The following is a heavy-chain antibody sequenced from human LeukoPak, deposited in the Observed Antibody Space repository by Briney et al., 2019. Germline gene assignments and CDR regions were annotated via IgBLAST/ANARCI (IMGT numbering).Heavy chain of an antibody. J-gene: IGHJ4*02. V-gene: IGHV3-30*04. CDR1: GFTFSSYA. CDR2: ISYDGSNE. CDR3: ARDFSDVRGNIFDS. D-gene: IGHD3-10*02. Sequence: GGSLRLSCAASGFTFSSYAMHWVRQAPGKGLEWVAVISYDGSNEYYADSVKGRFTISRDNAKNSVYLQMNSLRAEDTAVYYCARDFSDVRGNIFDSWGQGTLVTVSS.